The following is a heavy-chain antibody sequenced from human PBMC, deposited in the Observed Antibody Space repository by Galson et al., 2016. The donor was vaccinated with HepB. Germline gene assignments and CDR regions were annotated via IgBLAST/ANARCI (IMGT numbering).Heavy chain of an antibody. J-gene: IGHJ4*02. CDR2: IAYDGSNK. CDR3: ARDKGTSVWYKDY. CDR1: GFTFSSYG. Sequence: SLRLSCAASGFTFSSYGIHWVRQAPGKGLEWVALIAYDGSNKYYADSVKGRITISRDTSKNTAYLQMNSLRGEDTGVYYCARDKGTSVWYKDYWGQGTLVTVSS. V-gene: IGHV3-30*03. D-gene: IGHD1-1*01.